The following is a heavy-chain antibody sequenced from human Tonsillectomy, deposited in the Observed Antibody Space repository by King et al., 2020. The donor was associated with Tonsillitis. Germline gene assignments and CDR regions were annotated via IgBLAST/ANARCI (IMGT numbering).Heavy chain of an antibody. CDR1: GGTFSSYA. D-gene: IGHD6-13*01. J-gene: IGHJ1*01. CDR2: IIPIFGTA. Sequence: VQLVESGAEVKKPGSSVKVSCKASGGTFSSYAISWVRQAPGQGLEWMGGIIPIFGTANYAQKFQGRVTITADESTSTAYMELSSLRSEDTAVYYCARVPTAAAAIEYFQHWGQGTLVTVSS. CDR3: ARVPTAAAAIEYFQH. V-gene: IGHV1-69*01.